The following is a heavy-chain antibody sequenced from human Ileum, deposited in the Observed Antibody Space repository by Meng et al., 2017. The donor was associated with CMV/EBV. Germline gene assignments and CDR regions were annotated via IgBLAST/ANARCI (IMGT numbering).Heavy chain of an antibody. J-gene: IGHJ4*02. CDR2: VYYSGTT. V-gene: IGHV4-39*07. CDR3: ARNVGFYSSQIAY. CDR1: GGSTNSSTYY. D-gene: IGHD3-3*01. Sequence: LPLHEVGPVPGQHSETLYLSCTSSGGSTNSSTYYLGWIRQPPGQGLELIGSVYYSGTTYYNPSLKRRVNMSIDTSKNRFSLKLSSATAADTAVYYCARNVGFYSSQIAYWGQGALVTVSS.